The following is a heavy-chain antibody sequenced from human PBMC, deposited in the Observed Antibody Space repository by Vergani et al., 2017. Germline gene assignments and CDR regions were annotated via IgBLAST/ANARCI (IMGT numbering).Heavy chain of an antibody. V-gene: IGHV5-51*01. CDR3: ARLXGRDSSGSKYFDY. CDR1: GYSFTHYW. Sequence: EVPLVQSGAEVKKPGESLKISCRISGYSFTHYWIGWVRQMPGKGLEWMGIIHPADSDTRYSPSFQGQVTISVDKSISTAYLQRSSLRASDSAMYYCARLXGRDSSGSKYFDYWGQGTLVTVSS. CDR2: IHPADSDT. D-gene: IGHD3-22*01. J-gene: IGHJ4*02.